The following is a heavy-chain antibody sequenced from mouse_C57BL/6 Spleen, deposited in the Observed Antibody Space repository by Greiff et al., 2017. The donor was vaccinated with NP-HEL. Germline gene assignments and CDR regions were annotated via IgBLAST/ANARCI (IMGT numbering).Heavy chain of an antibody. CDR2: IHPNSGST. D-gene: IGHD1-2*01. J-gene: IGHJ4*01. V-gene: IGHV1-64*01. CDR3: ARSGTAYYAMDY. CDR1: GYTFTSYW. Sequence: QVHVKQPGAELVKPGASVKLSCKASGYTFTSYWMHWVKQRPGQGLEWIGMIHPNSGSTNYNEKFKSKATLTVDKSSSTAYMQLSSLTSEDSAVYYCARSGTAYYAMDYWGQGTSVTVSS.